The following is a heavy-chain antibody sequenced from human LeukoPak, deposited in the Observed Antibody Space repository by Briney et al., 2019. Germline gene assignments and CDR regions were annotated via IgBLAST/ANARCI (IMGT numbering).Heavy chain of an antibody. J-gene: IGHJ4*02. CDR2: INTNTGNP. CDR3: ARSGDSSGYYSYVVY. Sequence: ASVKVSCKASGYTFRSYAMNWVRQAPGQGLEWMGWINTNTGNPTYAQGFTGRSVFSLDMSVSTAYLQISSLKAEDTAVYYCARSGDSSGYYSYVVYGGRGPRVTGSS. CDR1: GYTFRSYA. V-gene: IGHV7-4-1*02. D-gene: IGHD3-22*01.